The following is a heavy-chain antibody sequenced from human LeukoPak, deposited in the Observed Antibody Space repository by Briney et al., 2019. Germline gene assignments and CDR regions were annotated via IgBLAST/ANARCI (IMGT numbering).Heavy chain of an antibody. Sequence: SETLSLTCTVSGGSISSGGYYWSWIRQHPGKGLEWIGYISYSGSTFYNPSLQSRVAMSLDTSKSQFSLKLSSVSAADTAVYFCAREDSSDYYSGYFDSWGQGALVTVSS. D-gene: IGHD3-22*01. V-gene: IGHV4-31*03. CDR3: AREDSSDYYSGYFDS. CDR1: GGSISSGGYY. CDR2: ISYSGST. J-gene: IGHJ4*02.